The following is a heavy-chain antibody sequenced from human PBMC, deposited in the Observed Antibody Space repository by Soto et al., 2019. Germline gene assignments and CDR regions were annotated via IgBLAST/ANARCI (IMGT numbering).Heavy chain of an antibody. J-gene: IGHJ6*02. CDR2: IWYDGSNK. CDR1: GFTFSSYG. Sequence: QVQLVESGGGVVQPGRSLRLSCAASGFTFSSYGMHWVRQAPGKGLEWVAVIWYDGSNKYYADSVKGRFTISRDNSKNTRYLQMNSLRAEDTAVYYCARVLGATYGMDVWGQGTTVTVSS. D-gene: IGHD1-26*01. CDR3: ARVLGATYGMDV. V-gene: IGHV3-33*01.